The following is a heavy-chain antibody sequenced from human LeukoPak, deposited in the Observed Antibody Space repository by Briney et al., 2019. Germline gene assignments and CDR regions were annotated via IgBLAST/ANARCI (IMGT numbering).Heavy chain of an antibody. CDR3: AGGGYDPTYYMDV. V-gene: IGHV4-59*01. CDR1: GGSISSYY. Sequence: PSETLSLTCTVSGGSISSYYWSWIRQPPGKGLEWIGYIYYSGSTNYNPSLKSRVTISVDTSKNQFSLKLSSVTAADTAVYYCAGGGYDPTYYMDVWGKGTTVTVSS. J-gene: IGHJ6*03. CDR2: IYYSGST. D-gene: IGHD3-3*01.